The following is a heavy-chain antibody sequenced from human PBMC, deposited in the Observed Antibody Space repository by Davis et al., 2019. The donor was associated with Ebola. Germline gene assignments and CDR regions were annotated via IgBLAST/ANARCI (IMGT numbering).Heavy chain of an antibody. J-gene: IGHJ4*02. V-gene: IGHV3-30-3*01. CDR2: ISYDGSNK. Sequence: GESLKISCAASGFTFSSYAMHWVRQAPGKGLEWVAVISYDGSNKYYADSVKGRFTISRDNSKNTLYLQMNSLRAEDTAVYYCARAHTVTTPFDYWGQGTLVTVSS. D-gene: IGHD4-17*01. CDR3: ARAHTVTTPFDY. CDR1: GFTFSSYA.